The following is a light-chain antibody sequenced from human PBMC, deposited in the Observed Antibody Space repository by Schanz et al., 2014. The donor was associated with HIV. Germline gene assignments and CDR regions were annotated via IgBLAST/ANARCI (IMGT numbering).Light chain of an antibody. CDR3: QQYDAYPWT. CDR2: DAS. J-gene: IGKJ1*01. CDR1: QDISNY. V-gene: IGKV1-33*01. Sequence: DIQMPQSPSSLSASVGDRVTITCQASQDISNYLNWYQQKPGKAPKLLIYDASNLETGVPSRFSGGGSGTDFTFTITSLQPDDSATYYCQQYDAYPWTFGQGTKVEIK.